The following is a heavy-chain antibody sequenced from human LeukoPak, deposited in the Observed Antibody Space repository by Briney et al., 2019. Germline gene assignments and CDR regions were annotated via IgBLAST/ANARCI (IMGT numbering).Heavy chain of an antibody. CDR2: IYYSGST. CDR3: ARAPDYYFDY. Sequence: PSETLSLTCTVSGGSISSHYWSWIRRPPGKGLEWIGYIYYSGSTNYNPSLKSRVTISVDTSKNQFSLKLSSVTAADTAVYYCARAPDYYFDYWGQGTLVTVSS. V-gene: IGHV4-59*11. CDR1: GGSISSHY. D-gene: IGHD1-14*01. J-gene: IGHJ4*02.